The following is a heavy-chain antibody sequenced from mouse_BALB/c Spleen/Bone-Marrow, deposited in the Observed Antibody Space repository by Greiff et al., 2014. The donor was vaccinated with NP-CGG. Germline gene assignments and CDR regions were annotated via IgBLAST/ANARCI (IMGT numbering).Heavy chain of an antibody. V-gene: IGHV5-4*02. CDR3: ARDRGVQGYAMDY. CDR1: GFTFSDYY. J-gene: IGHJ4*01. D-gene: IGHD2-14*01. Sequence: DVKLVESGGGLVKPGGSLKLSCAASGFTFSDYYMYWVRQTPEKRLEWVATISDGGSYTYYPDSVKGRFTISRDIAKNNLYLQMSSLKSEGTAMYYCARDRGVQGYAMDYWGQGTSVTVSS. CDR2: ISDGGSYT.